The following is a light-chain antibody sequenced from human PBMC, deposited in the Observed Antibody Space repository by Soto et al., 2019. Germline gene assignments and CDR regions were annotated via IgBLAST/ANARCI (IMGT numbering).Light chain of an antibody. CDR2: LGS. J-gene: IGKJ1*01. Sequence: IVMTQSPLSLPVTPGEPASISCRSSQSLLHGNGYNYLDWYLQKPGQSPQILIYLGSNRASGVPDRISGSGSGTDFTLKISRVEADDVGVYYCMQALQAPWTFGQGTKVEIK. CDR3: MQALQAPWT. CDR1: QSLLHGNGYNY. V-gene: IGKV2-28*01.